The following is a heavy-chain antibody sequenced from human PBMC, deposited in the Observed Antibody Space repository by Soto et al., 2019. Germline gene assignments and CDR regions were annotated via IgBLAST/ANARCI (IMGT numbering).Heavy chain of an antibody. J-gene: IGHJ3*02. CDR2: ISGSGGST. D-gene: IGHD3-10*01. CDR3: AKVYWDPALLWFGELRADAFDI. CDR1: GFTFSSYA. Sequence: EVQLLESGGGLVQPGGSLRLSCAASGFTFSSYAMSWVRQAPGKGLEWVSAISGSGGSTYYADSVKGRFTISRDNSKNTLYLQMNSLRAEDTAVYYCAKVYWDPALLWFGELRADAFDIWGQGTMVTVSS. V-gene: IGHV3-23*01.